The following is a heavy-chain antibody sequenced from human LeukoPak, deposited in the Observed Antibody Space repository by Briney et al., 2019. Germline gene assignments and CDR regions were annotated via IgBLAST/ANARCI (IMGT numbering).Heavy chain of an antibody. J-gene: IGHJ5*02. Sequence: PSETLSLTCTVSGASISTYYWSWIRQPPGKGLEWIGYLFFGGSTNYNPFLKSRVTISSDTSKNQLSLKLTSVTAADTAVYYCARDPTGTTYNWFDPWGQGTLVTVSS. CDR3: ARDPTGTTYNWFDP. D-gene: IGHD1-7*01. V-gene: IGHV4-59*01. CDR1: GASISTYY. CDR2: LFFGGST.